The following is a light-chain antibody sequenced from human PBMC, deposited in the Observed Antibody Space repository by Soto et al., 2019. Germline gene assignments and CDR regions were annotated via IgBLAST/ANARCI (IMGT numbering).Light chain of an antibody. CDR3: ATWDDSLNGLYV. J-gene: IGLJ1*01. V-gene: IGLV1-44*01. Sequence: QSALTQPPSVSGTPGQRVIISCSGSTSNIGSNSVNWYQQLPGTAPKLLIYRNNQRPSGVPDRFSGSKSGTSGSLAINGLQSEDEADYYCATWDDSLNGLYVFGTATKLTVL. CDR2: RNN. CDR1: TSNIGSNS.